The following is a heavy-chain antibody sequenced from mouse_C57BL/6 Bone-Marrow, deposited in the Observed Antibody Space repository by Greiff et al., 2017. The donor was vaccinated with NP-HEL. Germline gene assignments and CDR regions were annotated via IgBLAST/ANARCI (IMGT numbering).Heavy chain of an antibody. CDR3: ARRTY. J-gene: IGHJ3*01. Sequence: EVKLKESGGDLVKPGGSLKLSCAASGFTFSSYGMSWVRQTPDKRLEWVATISSGGSYTYYPDSVKGRFTISRDNAKNTLYLQMSSLKSEDTAMYYCARRTYWGQGTLVTVSA. CDR1: GFTFSSYG. V-gene: IGHV5-6*02. CDR2: ISSGGSYT.